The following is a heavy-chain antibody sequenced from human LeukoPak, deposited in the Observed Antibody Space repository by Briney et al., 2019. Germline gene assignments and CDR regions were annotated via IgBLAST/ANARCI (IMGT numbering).Heavy chain of an antibody. D-gene: IGHD2-15*01. CDR1: RGSISSNNW. Sequence: PSGTLSLTCAVSRGSISSNNWWSWVRQPPGKRLEWIAEIYHSGSTNYNPSLKSRVTISVDESKNQFSLKLSSVTAADTAVYYCARARGVVVAARNDAFDIWGQGTMVTVSS. CDR2: IYHSGST. J-gene: IGHJ3*02. V-gene: IGHV4-4*02. CDR3: ARARGVVVAARNDAFDI.